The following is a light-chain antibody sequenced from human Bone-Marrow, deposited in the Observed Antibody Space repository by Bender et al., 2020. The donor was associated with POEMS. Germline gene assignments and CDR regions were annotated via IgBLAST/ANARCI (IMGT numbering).Light chain of an antibody. CDR2: DHA. V-gene: IGLV1-51*01. CDR3: GTWDDSLSVL. J-gene: IGLJ3*02. Sequence: QSVLTQPPSVSAAPGQKVTISCSGSSSDVGSNYVSWYQHLPGAAPKVIIYDHANAPSGIPDRFAGSKSGTSATLAITGLQTGDEADYYCGTWDDSLSVLFGGGTKLTVL. CDR1: SSDVGSNY.